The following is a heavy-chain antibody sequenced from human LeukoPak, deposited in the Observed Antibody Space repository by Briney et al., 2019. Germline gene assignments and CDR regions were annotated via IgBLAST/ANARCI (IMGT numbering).Heavy chain of an antibody. Sequence: PGGSLRLSCAASGFTFSSYWMSWVRQAPGKGLVWVSRINGDGSSTAYADSVKGRFTISRDNAKNTLYLQMNSLTAEDTAVYYCARGPPWYFDLWGRGTLVTVSS. CDR2: INGDGSST. D-gene: IGHD6-25*01. CDR1: GFTFSSYW. CDR3: ARGPPWYFDL. J-gene: IGHJ2*01. V-gene: IGHV3-74*01.